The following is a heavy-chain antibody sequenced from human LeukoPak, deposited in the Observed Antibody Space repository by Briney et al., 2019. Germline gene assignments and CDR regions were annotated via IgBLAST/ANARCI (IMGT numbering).Heavy chain of an antibody. CDR3: ARGGGRGYYDILTGYSVLDY. Sequence: SETLSLTCTVSGGSISNHYWSWIRQPPGKGLEWIGYIYYSGSTNYNPSLKSRVTISVDTSKNQFSLKLSSVTAADTAVYYCARGGGRGYYDILTGYSVLDYWGQGTLVTVSS. CDR2: IYYSGST. J-gene: IGHJ4*02. V-gene: IGHV4-59*11. CDR1: GGSISNHY. D-gene: IGHD3-9*01.